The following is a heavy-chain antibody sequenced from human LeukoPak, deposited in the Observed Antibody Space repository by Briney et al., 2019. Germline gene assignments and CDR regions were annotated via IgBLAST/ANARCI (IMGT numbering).Heavy chain of an antibody. D-gene: IGHD6-13*01. Sequence: GGSPRLSCAASGFTFSSYSMNWVRQAPGKGLEWVSSISSSSSYIYYADSVKGRFTISRDNAKNSLYLQMNSLRAEDTAVYYCARDILSSSWYEFPLDYWGQGTLVTVSS. CDR1: GFTFSSYS. V-gene: IGHV3-21*01. CDR2: ISSSSSYI. J-gene: IGHJ4*02. CDR3: ARDILSSSWYEFPLDY.